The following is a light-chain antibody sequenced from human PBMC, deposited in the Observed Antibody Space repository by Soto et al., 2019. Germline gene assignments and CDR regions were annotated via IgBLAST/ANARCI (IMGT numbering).Light chain of an antibody. V-gene: IGKV1-39*01. J-gene: IGKJ1*01. CDR1: QGISSY. CDR3: QQSYSTLWT. CDR2: AAT. Sequence: DIQLTQSPSFLSAFVEDRVTITCRASQGISSYLAWYQQKPGKAPKLLIYAATSLQSGVPSRFSGSGSGTDLTLTISSLQPEDGETYDGQQSYSTLWTFGQGTKVDIK.